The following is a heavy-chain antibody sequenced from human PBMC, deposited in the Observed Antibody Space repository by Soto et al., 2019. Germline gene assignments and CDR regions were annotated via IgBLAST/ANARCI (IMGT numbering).Heavy chain of an antibody. CDR3: SRDLGS. CDR2: TRNKANSYTT. Sequence: PGGSLRLSCAASGGPFSDHHMDWVRQAPGKGLEWVGRTRNKANSYTTEYAASVKGRFTISRDDSKNSLYLQMNSLKTEDTAVYYCSRDLGSWGQGTLVTVSS. CDR1: GGPFSDHH. J-gene: IGHJ5*02. V-gene: IGHV3-72*01.